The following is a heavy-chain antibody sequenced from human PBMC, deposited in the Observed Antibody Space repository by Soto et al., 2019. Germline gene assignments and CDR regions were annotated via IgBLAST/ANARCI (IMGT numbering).Heavy chain of an antibody. J-gene: IGHJ4*02. CDR3: TSSDGTTFYY. CDR2: IRSKAYGGTT. Sequence: GGSLRLSCTASGFTFGDYAMSWFRQAPGKGLEWVGFIRSKAYGGTTEYAASVKGRFTISRDDSKSIAYLQMNSLKTEDTAGYYCTSSDGTTFYYWGQGTLVTVSS. V-gene: IGHV3-49*03. D-gene: IGHD4-17*01. CDR1: GFTFGDYA.